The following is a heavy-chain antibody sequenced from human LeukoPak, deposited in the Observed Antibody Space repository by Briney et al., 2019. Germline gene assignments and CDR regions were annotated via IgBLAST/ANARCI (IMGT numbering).Heavy chain of an antibody. J-gene: IGHJ4*02. CDR2: APHDGTSP. D-gene: IGHD1-26*01. CDR3: ARQSLGASGLDH. V-gene: IGHV3-30*03. CDR1: GFTFNSHH. Sequence: GSLRLSCAVSGFTFNSHHMHWVRQAPNKGLDWVAVAPHDGTSPSHAASVNGRFTISRDNSKDTVFLQMDSLRVDDTAIYYCARQSLGASGLDHWGQGVLVTVSS.